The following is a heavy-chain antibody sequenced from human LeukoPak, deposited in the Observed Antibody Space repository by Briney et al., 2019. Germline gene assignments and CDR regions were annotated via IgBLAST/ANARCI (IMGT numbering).Heavy chain of an antibody. D-gene: IGHD3-10*01. V-gene: IGHV3-53*01. J-gene: IGHJ6*03. Sequence: PGGSLRLSCAASGFTVSSNYMSWVRQAPGKGLEWVSVIYSGGSTYYADSVKGRFTTSRDNSKNTLYLQMNSLRAEDTAVYYCARGPPGGTSYGSGSLYYYYYMDVWGKGTTVTVSS. CDR3: ARGPPGGTSYGSGSLYYYYYMDV. CDR2: IYSGGST. CDR1: GFTVSSNY.